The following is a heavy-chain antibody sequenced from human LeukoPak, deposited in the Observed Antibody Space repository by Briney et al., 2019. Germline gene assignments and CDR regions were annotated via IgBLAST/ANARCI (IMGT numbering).Heavy chain of an antibody. Sequence: GGSLRLSCAASRFTFSDYYMTWIRQAPGKGLEWVSYISNSGSVIYYADSVKGRFTISRDNAKNSLYLQMNSLRAEDTAEYYCARGDRYYDSSGYLFDYWGQGTLVTVSS. CDR3: ARGDRYYDSSGYLFDY. CDR1: RFTFSDYY. CDR2: ISNSGSVI. D-gene: IGHD3-22*01. V-gene: IGHV3-11*01. J-gene: IGHJ4*02.